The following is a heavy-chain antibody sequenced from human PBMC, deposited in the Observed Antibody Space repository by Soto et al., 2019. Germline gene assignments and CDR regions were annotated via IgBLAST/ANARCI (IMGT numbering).Heavy chain of an antibody. CDR2: IIPIFGTA. V-gene: IGHV1-69*13. CDR1: GGTFSSYA. J-gene: IGHJ4*02. D-gene: IGHD1-26*01. Sequence: ASVKVSCKASGGTFSSYAISWVRQAPGQGLEWMGGIIPIFGTANYAQKFQGRVTITADESTSTAYMELSSLRSEDTAVYYCARDLVGASGNYFDYWGQGTLVTVSS. CDR3: ARDLVGASGNYFDY.